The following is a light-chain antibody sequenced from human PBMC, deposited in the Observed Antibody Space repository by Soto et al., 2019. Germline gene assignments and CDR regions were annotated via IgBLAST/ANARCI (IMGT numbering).Light chain of an antibody. V-gene: IGKV3-15*01. Sequence: ETVLTQSPGSLSLSLGDRATLSCRASQTVSNSYLAWYQQKPGQAPRLLIYGTSSRATGIPARFSGSGSGTEFTLTISSLQSEDFAVYYCQQYNNWPPITFGQGTRLEIK. CDR2: GTS. CDR1: QTVSNSY. CDR3: QQYNNWPPIT. J-gene: IGKJ5*01.